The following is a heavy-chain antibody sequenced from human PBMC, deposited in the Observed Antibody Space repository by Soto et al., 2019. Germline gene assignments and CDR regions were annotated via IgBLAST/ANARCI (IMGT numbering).Heavy chain of an antibody. CDR3: AKCMQAYWNYDAHHI. D-gene: IGHD1-7*01. J-gene: IGHJ3*02. CDR2: ITATGGNT. V-gene: IGHV3-23*01. Sequence: PGGSLRLSCAASGFTFSTYSMTWVRQAPGKGLEWVAHITATGGNTYYADSVRGRFTISRDTSGNTLYLQMNSLRAEGTALYYCAKCMQAYWNYDAHHIWGQGTMVTVSS. CDR1: GFTFSTYS.